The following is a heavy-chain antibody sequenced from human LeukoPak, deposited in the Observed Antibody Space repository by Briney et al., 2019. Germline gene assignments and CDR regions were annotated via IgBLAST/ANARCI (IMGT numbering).Heavy chain of an antibody. V-gene: IGHV3-53*01. J-gene: IGHJ3*02. CDR1: GFTVSSNY. CDR2: IYSGGST. D-gene: IGHD3-3*01. CDR3: ARARTYYDFWSGYGDAFDI. Sequence: PGGSLRLSCAASGFTVSSNYMSWVRQAPGKGLEWVSVIYSGGSTYYADSVKGRFTISRDNSKNTLYLQMNSLRAEDTAVYYCARARTYYDFWSGYGDAFDIWGQGTMVTASS.